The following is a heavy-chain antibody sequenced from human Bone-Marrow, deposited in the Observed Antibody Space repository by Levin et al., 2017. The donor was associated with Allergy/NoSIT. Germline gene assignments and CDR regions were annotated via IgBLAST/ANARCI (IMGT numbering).Heavy chain of an antibody. CDR2: ITSSSSYI. CDR1: GFTFSSYS. D-gene: IGHD2-2*01. J-gene: IGHJ4*02. V-gene: IGHV3-21*01. CDR3: ARASPYCSSTSCYVGLLDY. Sequence: KPGGSLRLSCAASGFTFSSYSMNWVRQAPGKGLEWVSSITSSSSYIYYADSVKGRFTISRDNAKNSLYLQMNSLRAEDTAVYYCARASPYCSSTSCYVGLLDYWGQGTLVTVSS.